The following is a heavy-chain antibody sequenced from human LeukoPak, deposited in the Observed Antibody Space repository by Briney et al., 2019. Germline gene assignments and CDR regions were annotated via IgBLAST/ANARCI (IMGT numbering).Heavy chain of an antibody. CDR2: ISGDGGST. CDR1: GFTFNNYA. Sequence: GGSLRLSCAASGFTFNNYAMSWVRRAPGKGLEWVSVISGDGGSTYHADSVKGRFTISRDNSKNTLFLQMNTLGAGDTAIYYCAKESPFFDYWGQGTRVTVSS. V-gene: IGHV3-23*01. J-gene: IGHJ4*02. CDR3: AKESPFFDY.